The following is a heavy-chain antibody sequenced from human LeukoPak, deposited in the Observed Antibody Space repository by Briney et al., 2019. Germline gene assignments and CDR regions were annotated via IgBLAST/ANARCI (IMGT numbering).Heavy chain of an antibody. V-gene: IGHV4-39*01. D-gene: IGHD5-24*01. CDR1: GGSISSSSYY. Sequence: SETLSLTCTVSGGSISSSSYYWGWIRQPPGKGLEWIGSIYYSGSTYYNPSLKSRVTISVDTSKNQFSLKLSSVTAADTAVYYCARLRDGRWLLEYWGQGTLLTVSS. CDR2: IYYSGST. J-gene: IGHJ4*02. CDR3: ARLRDGRWLLEY.